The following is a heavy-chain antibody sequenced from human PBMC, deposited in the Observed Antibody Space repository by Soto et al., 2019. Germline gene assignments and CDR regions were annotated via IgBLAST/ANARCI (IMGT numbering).Heavy chain of an antibody. Sequence: QVQVVGSGGGVVQPGTSMRLSCAASGFTFSIYAMHWVRHAPEKGLEWVAVISSAGTNNNHADSVRGRVSISRDNTNHMLHLQMDTRRFDDTAVYYCVRSNSEAGWGQFDYWGQGTLVTVSS. CDR3: VRSNSEAGWGQFDY. CDR1: GFTFSIYA. V-gene: IGHV3-30-3*01. CDR2: ISSAGTNN. D-gene: IGHD3-16*01. J-gene: IGHJ4*02.